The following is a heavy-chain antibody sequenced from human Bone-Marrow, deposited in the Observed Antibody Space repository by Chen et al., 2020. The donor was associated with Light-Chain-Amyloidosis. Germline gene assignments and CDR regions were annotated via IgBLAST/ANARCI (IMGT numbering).Heavy chain of an antibody. CDR3: VGHLGAWDDRDAFDI. V-gene: IGHV3-21*01. CDR2: ITTRSNYI. Sequence: EVQLVESGGGLVQQGRSLRLSCTASGFTFSSNSMNWVRQTPGKGLEWVSSITTRSNYIYYADSVKGRFTISRDNAKNSLYLQMNSLGAEDTAMYYCVGHLGAWDDRDAFDIWGQGTMVTVSS. D-gene: IGHD1-1*01. CDR1: GFTFSSNS. J-gene: IGHJ3*02.